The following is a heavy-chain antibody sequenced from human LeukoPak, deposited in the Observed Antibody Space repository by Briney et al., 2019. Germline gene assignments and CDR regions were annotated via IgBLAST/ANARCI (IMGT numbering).Heavy chain of an antibody. CDR1: GGSISSGGYH. V-gene: IGHV4-31*03. CDR2: IYYSGST. Sequence: PSETLSLTCTVSGGSISSGGYHWSWIRQHPGKGLEWIGYIYYSGSTYYNPSLKSRVTISVDTSKNQFSLKLSSVTAADTAVYYCARERHAGDYATPYVDYWGQGTLVTVSS. D-gene: IGHD4-17*01. CDR3: ARERHAGDYATPYVDY. J-gene: IGHJ4*02.